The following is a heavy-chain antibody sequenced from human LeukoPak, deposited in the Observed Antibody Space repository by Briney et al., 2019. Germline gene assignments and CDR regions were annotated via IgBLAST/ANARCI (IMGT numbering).Heavy chain of an antibody. CDR3: ARELGHGDPRTSYFDY. CDR2: IYQSGST. J-gene: IGHJ4*02. CDR1: GASISSSNW. D-gene: IGHD4-17*01. Sequence: SETLSLTCAVSGASISSSNWWNWVRQPPGKGLEWIGEIYQSGSTNYNPSPKSRVTISVDKSKNYFSLELRSVTAADTAVYYCARELGHGDPRTSYFDYWGQGTLVTVSS. V-gene: IGHV4-4*02.